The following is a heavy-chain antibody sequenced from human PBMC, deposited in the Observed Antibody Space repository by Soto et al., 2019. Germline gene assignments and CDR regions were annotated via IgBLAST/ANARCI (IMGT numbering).Heavy chain of an antibody. CDR3: ARDLGYSSGWYAAFDI. CDR1: GFTFSSYS. V-gene: IGHV3-21*01. CDR2: ISSSSSYI. J-gene: IGHJ3*02. D-gene: IGHD6-19*01. Sequence: EVQLVESGGGLVKPGGSLRLSCAASGFTFSSYSMNWVRQAPGKRLEWVSSISSSSSYIYYADSVKGRFTISRDNAKNSLYLQMNSLRAEDTAVYYCARDLGYSSGWYAAFDIWGQGTMVTVSS.